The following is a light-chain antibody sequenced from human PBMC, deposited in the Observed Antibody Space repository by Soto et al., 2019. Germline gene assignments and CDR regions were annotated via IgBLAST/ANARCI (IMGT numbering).Light chain of an antibody. CDR3: HQYNNWPWT. J-gene: IGKJ1*01. V-gene: IGKV3-15*01. Sequence: ETVMTQSPVTLSVSPGDTATLSCRARQRVSSHLAWYQQKPGQAPRLLIYAASTRATGIPVRFSGSGSETEFTLTIRSLQSEDSALYYCHQYNNWPWTFGQGTKVDIK. CDR2: AAS. CDR1: QRVSSH.